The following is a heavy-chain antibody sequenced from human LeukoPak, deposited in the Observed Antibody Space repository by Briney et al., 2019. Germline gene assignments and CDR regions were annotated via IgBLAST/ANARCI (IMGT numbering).Heavy chain of an antibody. CDR2: ISSSSSTI. Sequence: QPGGSLRLSCAASGFTFSSYSMNWVRQAPGKGLEWVSYISSSSSTIYYADSVKGRFTISRDNAKNSLYLQMNSLRAEDTAVYYCARDRAGHTDYWGQGTLVTVSS. CDR3: ARDRAGHTDY. J-gene: IGHJ4*02. CDR1: GFTFSSYS. V-gene: IGHV3-48*01.